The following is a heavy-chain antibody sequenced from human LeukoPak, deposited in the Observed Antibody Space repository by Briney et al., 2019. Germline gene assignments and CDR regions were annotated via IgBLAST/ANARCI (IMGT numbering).Heavy chain of an antibody. Sequence: SGTLSLTCAVSGGSISISNWWSWVRQPPGKGLEWIGEIYHSGSTNYNPSLKSRVTISVDKSKNQFSLKLSSVIAAHTAVYYCASEDYGSGIPMDVWGKGTTVTVSS. CDR3: ASEDYGSGIPMDV. CDR2: IYHSGST. CDR1: GGSISISNW. J-gene: IGHJ6*03. V-gene: IGHV4-4*02. D-gene: IGHD3-10*01.